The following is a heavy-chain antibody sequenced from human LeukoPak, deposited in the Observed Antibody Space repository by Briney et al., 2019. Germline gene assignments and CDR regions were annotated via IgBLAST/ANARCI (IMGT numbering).Heavy chain of an antibody. CDR1: GFTFSSYG. CDR3: AKDLGY. Sequence: GGSLRLSCAASGFTFSSYGMHWVRQAPGKGLEWVAFIRYDGSNKYYADSVKGRFTISRDNSKNTLYLQMNSLRAEDTAVYYCAKDLGYWGQGTLVTVSS. V-gene: IGHV3-30*02. J-gene: IGHJ4*02. CDR2: IRYDGSNK. D-gene: IGHD3-10*01.